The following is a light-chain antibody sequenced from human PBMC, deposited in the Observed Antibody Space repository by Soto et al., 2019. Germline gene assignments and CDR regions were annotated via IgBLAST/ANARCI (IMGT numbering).Light chain of an antibody. Sequence: EIVLTQSPGTLSLSPGERATLSCRASQSVSSSYLAWYQQKPGQAPRLLIYGASSRATGIPDRVSGSGSGTDFALTISRLETEDFAVYYCQQYGSSYTFGQRTALEIK. V-gene: IGKV3-20*01. CDR3: QQYGSSYT. CDR2: GAS. J-gene: IGKJ2*01. CDR1: QSVSSSY.